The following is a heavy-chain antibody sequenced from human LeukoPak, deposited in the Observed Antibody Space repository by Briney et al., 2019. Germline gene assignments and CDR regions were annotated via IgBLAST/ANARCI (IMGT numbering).Heavy chain of an antibody. Sequence: TLSLTCTVSGGSISSGDYYWSWIRQPPGRGLEGIEYIYYSGSTYYNPSRKSRVTISVDTSKNQFSLKLSSVTAADTAVYYCARDPPYDILTGYHNWFDPWGQGTLVTVSS. CDR2: IYYSGST. D-gene: IGHD3-9*01. CDR3: ARDPPYDILTGYHNWFDP. V-gene: IGHV4-30-4*01. J-gene: IGHJ5*02. CDR1: GGSISSGDYY.